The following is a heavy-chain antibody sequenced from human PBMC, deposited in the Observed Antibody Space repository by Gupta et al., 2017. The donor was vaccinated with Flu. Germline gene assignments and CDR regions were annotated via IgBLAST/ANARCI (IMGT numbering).Heavy chain of an antibody. D-gene: IGHD2-15*01. Sequence: EVQLVESGGGLVQPGGSLRLSCASSGFTFSSSEMNWVRQAPGKGLEWVSYISSSGSTIYYAASVKGRFTISRDNAKNSLYRQMNSLRAEETAVYYCARDTAMVAAIYYYYYGMDVWGQGTTVTVSS. CDR3: ARDTAMVAAIYYYYYGMDV. CDR2: ISSSGSTI. J-gene: IGHJ6*02. CDR1: GFTFSSSE. V-gene: IGHV3-48*03.